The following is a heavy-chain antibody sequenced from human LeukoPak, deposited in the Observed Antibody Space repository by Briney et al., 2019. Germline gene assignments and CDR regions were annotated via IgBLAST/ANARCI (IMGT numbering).Heavy chain of an antibody. V-gene: IGHV1-8*01. CDR3: ARDRAYCGGDCYSPYAGDAFDI. D-gene: IGHD2-21*02. CDR2: MNPNSGNT. Sequence: ASVKVSCKASGYTFTSYDINWVRQATGQGLEWMGWMNPNSGNTGYAQKFQGRVTMTRNTSISTAYMELSSLRSEDTAVYYCARDRAYCGGDCYSPYAGDAFDIWGQGTMVTVSS. CDR1: GYTFTSYD. J-gene: IGHJ3*02.